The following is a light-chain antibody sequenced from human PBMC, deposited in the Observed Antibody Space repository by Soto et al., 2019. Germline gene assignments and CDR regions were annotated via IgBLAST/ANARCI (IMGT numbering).Light chain of an antibody. CDR2: DAS. V-gene: IGKV3-11*01. J-gene: IGKJ2*01. CDR1: QSVSSY. Sequence: EIVLTQSPATLSLSPGERATLSCRASQSVSSYLAWYQQKPGQAPRLLIYDASNRATGIPARFSGSGSGTDFTLTISSLEPEDFAVYYCQQRINWPFYTFGQGTKLEIK. CDR3: QQRINWPFYT.